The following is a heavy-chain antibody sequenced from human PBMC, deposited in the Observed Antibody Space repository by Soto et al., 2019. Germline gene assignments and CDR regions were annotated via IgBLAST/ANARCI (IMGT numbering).Heavy chain of an antibody. J-gene: IGHJ4*02. CDR3: ARSLTNGDYYDSSGYYSPWEY. D-gene: IGHD3-22*01. CDR1: GGTFSSYA. Sequence: SVKVSCKASGGTFSSYAISWVRQAPGQGLEWMGGIIPIFGTANYAQKFQGRVTITADESTSTAYMELSSLRSEDTAVYYCARSLTNGDYYDSSGYYSPWEYWGQGTLVTVSS. CDR2: IIPIFGTA. V-gene: IGHV1-69*13.